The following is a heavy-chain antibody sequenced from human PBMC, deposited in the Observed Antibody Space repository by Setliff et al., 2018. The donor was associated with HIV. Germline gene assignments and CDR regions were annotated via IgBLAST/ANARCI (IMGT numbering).Heavy chain of an antibody. V-gene: IGHV4-59*08. CDR2: VFYTGFA. CDR1: GGSISSYY. J-gene: IGHJ4*02. D-gene: IGHD5-12*01. CDR3: ARQVSIPGVAITPVDY. Sequence: SETLSLTCTVSGGSISSYYWSWIRQPPGKGLEWIGYVFYTGFAAYNPSLKSRLTISVDTSKSQFSLRLTSVTAADTAIYYCARQVSIPGVAITPVDYWGQGALVTVSS.